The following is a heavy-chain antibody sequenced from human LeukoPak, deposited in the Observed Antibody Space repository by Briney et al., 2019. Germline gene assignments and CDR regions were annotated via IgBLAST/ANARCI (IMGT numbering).Heavy chain of an antibody. Sequence: GGSLRLSCAASGFTFSRHGMHWVRQAPGKGLEWVAVISNDGTIEYYADSVKGRFTISRDNSKNTVSLQMNSLREDDTAVFYCTKEGATGSRYNFDYWRQGTLVTVSS. CDR2: ISNDGTIE. D-gene: IGHD2-15*01. CDR3: TKEGATGSRYNFDY. CDR1: GFTFSRHG. V-gene: IGHV3-30*18. J-gene: IGHJ4*02.